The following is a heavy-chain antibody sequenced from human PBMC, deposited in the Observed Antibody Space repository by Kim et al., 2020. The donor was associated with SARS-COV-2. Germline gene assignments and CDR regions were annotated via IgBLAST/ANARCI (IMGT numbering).Heavy chain of an antibody. CDR1: GFTVSSNY. CDR2: IYSGGST. J-gene: IGHJ3*02. D-gene: IGHD4-17*01. V-gene: IGHV3-53*01. CDR3: ARGYGDYGRGTDAFDI. Sequence: GGSLRLSCAASGFTVSSNYMSWVRQAPGKGLEWVSVIYSGGSTYYADSVKGRFTISRDNSKNTLYLQMNSLRAEDTAVYYCARGYGDYGRGTDAFDIWGQGTMVTVSS.